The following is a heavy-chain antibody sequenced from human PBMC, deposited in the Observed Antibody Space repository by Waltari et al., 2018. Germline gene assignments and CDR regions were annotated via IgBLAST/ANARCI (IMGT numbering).Heavy chain of an antibody. V-gene: IGHV4-39*02. CDR3: ATYIGASIGTAAFDV. J-gene: IGHJ3*01. Sequence: QLQLQESGPGLGTPSETLSLTCIVSGGSITRNRHYWAWIRQPPGQGLEWIGTMSFNGATYSSPSLKSRVTVSRDTSKNHLSLKLGSVTAADTAVYYCATYIGASIGTAAFDVWGQGTMVTVSS. CDR1: GGSITRNRHY. D-gene: IGHD5-12*01. CDR2: MSFNGAT.